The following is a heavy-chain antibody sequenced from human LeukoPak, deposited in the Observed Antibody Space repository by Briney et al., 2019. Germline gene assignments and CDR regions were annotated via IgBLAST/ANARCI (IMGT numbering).Heavy chain of an antibody. CDR2: ISYDGSNK. CDR1: GFTFSSYG. Sequence: GGSLRLSCAASGFTFSSYGMHWVRQAPGKGLEWVAVISYDGSNKYYADPVKGRFTISRDNSKNTLYLQMNSLRAEDTAVYYCASGMDVWGQGTTVTVSS. CDR3: ASGMDV. J-gene: IGHJ6*02. V-gene: IGHV3-30*03.